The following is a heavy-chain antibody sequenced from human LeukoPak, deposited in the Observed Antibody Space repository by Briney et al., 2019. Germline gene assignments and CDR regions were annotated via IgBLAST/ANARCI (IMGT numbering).Heavy chain of an antibody. CDR2: INHSGST. CDR3: ARVRSGWAFDY. V-gene: IGHV4-34*01. J-gene: IGHJ4*02. CDR1: GGSFSGYY. Sequence: ETLSLTCAVYGGSFSGYYWSWIRQPPGKGLEWIGEINHSGSTNYNPSLKSRVTISVDTSKNQFSLKLSSVTAADTAVYYCARVRSGWAFDYWGQGTLVTVSS. D-gene: IGHD3-22*01.